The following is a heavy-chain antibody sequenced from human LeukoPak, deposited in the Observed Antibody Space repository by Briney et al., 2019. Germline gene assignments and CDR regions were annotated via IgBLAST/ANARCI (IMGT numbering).Heavy chain of an antibody. J-gene: IGHJ6*02. D-gene: IGHD3-3*01. CDR3: AKDLGDFWSGYRGSLYYGMDV. CDR1: GFTFSSYA. V-gene: IGHV3-23*01. Sequence: GGSLRLSCAASGFTFSSYAMGWVRQAPGKGLEWVSTLSGSGASTYYADSVKGRFTISRDNAKNSLYLQMNSLRAEDTALYYCAKDLGDFWSGYRGSLYYGMDVWGQGTTVTVSS. CDR2: LSGSGAST.